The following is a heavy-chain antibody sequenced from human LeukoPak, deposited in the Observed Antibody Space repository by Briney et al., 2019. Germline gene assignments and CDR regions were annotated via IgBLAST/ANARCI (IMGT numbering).Heavy chain of an antibody. CDR2: IYTSGST. J-gene: IGHJ4*02. D-gene: IGHD3-22*01. V-gene: IGHV4-4*07. CDR1: GGSISSYY. Sequence: SETLALTCTVSGGSISSYYWSWIRQPAGKGLEWIVRIYTSGSTNYNPSLKSRVTMSADTSKNQFSLKLSSVTAADTAVYYCAREDSSGYYQLAYWGQGTLVTVSS. CDR3: AREDSSGYYQLAY.